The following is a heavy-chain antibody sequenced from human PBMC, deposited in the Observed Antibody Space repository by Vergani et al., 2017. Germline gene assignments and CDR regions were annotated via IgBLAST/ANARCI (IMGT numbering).Heavy chain of an antibody. CDR3: ARLALYSSSTGY. CDR1: GGTFTTYS. Sequence: QVQLVQSGAEVKKPGSSVKVSCKASGGTFTTYSISWVRQAPGQGLEWMGRINPNSGGTNYAQKFQGRVTMTRDTSISTAYMELSRLRSDDTAVYYCARLALYSSSTGYWGQGTLVTVSS. J-gene: IGHJ4*02. V-gene: IGHV1-2*06. D-gene: IGHD6-6*01. CDR2: INPNSGGT.